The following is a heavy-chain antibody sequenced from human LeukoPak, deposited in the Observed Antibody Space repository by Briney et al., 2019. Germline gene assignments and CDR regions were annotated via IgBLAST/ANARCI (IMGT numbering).Heavy chain of an antibody. J-gene: IGHJ4*02. CDR1: GFTFSSYD. D-gene: IGHD6-6*01. Sequence: GGSLRLSCAASGFTFSSYDMNWVRQAPGKGLEWVSSISRNTNSIFYGDSVKGRFTISRDNAKNSLFLQMNSLRAEDTAVYYCARDSLLFGTSSDYWGQGTLVTVSS. CDR3: ARDSLLFGTSSDY. V-gene: IGHV3-21*01. CDR2: ISRNTNSI.